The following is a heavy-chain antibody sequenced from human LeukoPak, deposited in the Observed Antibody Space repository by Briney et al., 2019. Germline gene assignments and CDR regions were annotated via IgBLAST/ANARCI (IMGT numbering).Heavy chain of an antibody. CDR2: IHGNGETT. V-gene: IGHV3-21*01. CDR3: ARDSDLGQLVYYYYGMDV. CDR1: AFRFSSFA. J-gene: IGHJ6*02. Sequence: PGGSLRLSCAASAFRFSSFAMTWVRQAPGKGREWVSGIHGNGETTYYADSVKGRFTISRDNAKNSLYLQMNSLRAEDTAVYYCARDSDLGQLVYYYYGMDVWGQGTTVTVSS. D-gene: IGHD6-13*01.